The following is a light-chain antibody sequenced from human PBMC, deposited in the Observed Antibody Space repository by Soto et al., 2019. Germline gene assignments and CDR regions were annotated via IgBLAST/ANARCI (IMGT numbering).Light chain of an antibody. CDR1: SSDVGGYNF. V-gene: IGLV2-14*01. CDR3: SSYTNSSTLVG. Sequence: QSALTQPASVSGSPGQSITISCTGTSSDVGGYNFVSWYQHHPGKAPKLIIYEVSNRPSGVSNRFSASKSGNTASLTISGLQAEDEADYCCSSYTNSSTLVGFGGGTKLTVL. J-gene: IGLJ2*01. CDR2: EVS.